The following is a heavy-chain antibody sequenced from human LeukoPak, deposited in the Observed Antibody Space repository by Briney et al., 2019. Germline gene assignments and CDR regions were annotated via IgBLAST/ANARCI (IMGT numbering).Heavy chain of an antibody. V-gene: IGHV3-74*01. CDR1: GFTLSGFW. CDR3: ARVDSNGWALEY. D-gene: IGHD3-22*01. J-gene: IGHJ4*02. Sequence: GGSLRLSCAASGFTLSGFWMHWIRQAPGKGLVRLSRINRDGSSADYADSVKGRYTISRDNARSTLDLQMNSLRVEDTAVYYCARVDSNGWALEYWGQGTLVTVSS. CDR2: INRDGSSA.